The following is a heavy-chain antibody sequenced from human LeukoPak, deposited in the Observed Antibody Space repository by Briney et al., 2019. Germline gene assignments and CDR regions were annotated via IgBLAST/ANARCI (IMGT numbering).Heavy chain of an antibody. CDR2: ISSASGSI. CDR1: GFTFSSYS. Sequence: GGSLRLSCAASGFTFSSYSMNWVRQAPGKGLEWVSYISSASGSIYYADSVKGRFTISRDNAKNSLYLQMNSLRAEDTAVYYCARDSGIVQGYCSSTSCYVGWGQGTLVTVSS. V-gene: IGHV3-48*04. J-gene: IGHJ4*02. CDR3: ARDSGIVQGYCSSTSCYVG. D-gene: IGHD2-2*01.